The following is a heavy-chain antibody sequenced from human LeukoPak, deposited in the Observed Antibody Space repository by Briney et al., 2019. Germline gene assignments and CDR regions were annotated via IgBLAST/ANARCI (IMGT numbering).Heavy chain of an antibody. CDR1: GGSISSYY. J-gene: IGHJ4*02. V-gene: IGHV4-59*12. Sequence: SETLSLTCTVSGGSISSYYWSWIRQPPGKGLEWIGNIYYSGSTNYNPSLKSRVTISIDTSKNQFSLKLSSVTAADTAVYYCAREPYGDYVRYFDYWGQGTLVTVSS. CDR3: AREPYGDYVRYFDY. D-gene: IGHD4-17*01. CDR2: IYYSGST.